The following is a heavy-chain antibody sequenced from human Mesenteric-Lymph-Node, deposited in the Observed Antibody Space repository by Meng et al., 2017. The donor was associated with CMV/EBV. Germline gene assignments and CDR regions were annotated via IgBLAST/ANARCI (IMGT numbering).Heavy chain of an antibody. D-gene: IGHD3-10*01. CDR3: AREGWGSYDAGSYWGGHFDF. CDR2: IIPIFPTT. Sequence: FSNYGFSWVRQAHGQGLEWMGGIIPIFPTTKYAQKFQGKVTISADESTNTAYMELSSLTSEDTAVYYCAREGWGSYDAGSYWGGHFDFWGQGTLVTVSS. J-gene: IGHJ4*02. CDR1: FSNYG. V-gene: IGHV1-69*01.